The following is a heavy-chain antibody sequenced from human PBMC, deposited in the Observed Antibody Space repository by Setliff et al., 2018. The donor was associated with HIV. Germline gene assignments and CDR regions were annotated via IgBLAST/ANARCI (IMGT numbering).Heavy chain of an antibody. CDR2: IDYSGSA. CDR3: AREGKTALVTKYFDY. CDR1: GVSITSATYY. D-gene: IGHD5-18*01. Sequence: SETLSLPCAVSGVSITSATYYWSWIRHSPGKGLEWIGYIDYSGSAFYSPSLKSRLTISRDTSKNQFSLRMKSVTAADTAVYYCAREGKTALVTKYFDYWGQGTLVTVSS. J-gene: IGHJ4*02. V-gene: IGHV4-31*11.